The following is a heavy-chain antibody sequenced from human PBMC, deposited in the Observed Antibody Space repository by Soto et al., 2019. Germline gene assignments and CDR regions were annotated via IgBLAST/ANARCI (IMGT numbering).Heavy chain of an antibody. D-gene: IGHD3-3*01. V-gene: IGHV4-30-4*01. CDR3: ARAFWSGYYSRPGAFDI. CDR1: GGSISSGDYY. CDR2: IYYSGST. Sequence: QVQLQESGPGLVKPSQTLSLTCTVSGGSISSGDYYWSWIRQPPGKGLEWIGYIYYSGSTYYNPSLKSRVTISVDTSKNQFSLKLSSVTAADTAVYYCARAFWSGYYSRPGAFDIWGQGTMVTVSS. J-gene: IGHJ3*02.